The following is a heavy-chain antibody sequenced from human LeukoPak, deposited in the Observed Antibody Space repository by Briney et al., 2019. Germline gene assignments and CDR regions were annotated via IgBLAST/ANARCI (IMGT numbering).Heavy chain of an antibody. CDR2: IYSGGST. V-gene: IGHV3-53*05. CDR3: ATTPLYGDPYYFDY. CDR1: GFTVSSNY. D-gene: IGHD4-17*01. Sequence: GGSLRLSCAASGFTVSSNYMSWVRQAPGKGLEWVSVIYSGGSTYYADSVKGRFTISRDNSKNTLYLQMNSLGAEDTAVYYCATTPLYGDPYYFDYWGQGTLVTVSS. J-gene: IGHJ4*02.